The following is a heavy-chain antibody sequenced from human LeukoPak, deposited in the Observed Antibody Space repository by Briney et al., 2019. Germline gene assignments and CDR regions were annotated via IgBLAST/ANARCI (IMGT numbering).Heavy chain of an antibody. CDR2: IYTSGST. J-gene: IGHJ3*02. D-gene: IGHD3-16*02. V-gene: IGHV4-61*02. CDR1: GGSISSGSYY. CDR3: ARGRGDYVWGSYRSSGAFDI. Sequence: SETLSLTCTVSGGSISSGSYYWSWIRQPAGKGLEWIGRIYTSGSTNYNPSLKSRVTISVDTSKNQSSLKLSSVTAADTAVYYCARGRGDYVWGSYRSSGAFDIWGQGTMVTVSS.